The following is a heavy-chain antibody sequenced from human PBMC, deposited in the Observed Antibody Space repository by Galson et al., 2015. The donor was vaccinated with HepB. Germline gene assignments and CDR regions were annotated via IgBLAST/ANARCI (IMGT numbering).Heavy chain of an antibody. D-gene: IGHD4-23*01. CDR2: IRYDGSNK. CDR1: GFTFSSYG. V-gene: IGHV3-30*02. Sequence: SLRLSCAASGFTFSSYGMHWVRQAPGKGLEWVAFIRYDGSNKYYADSVKGRFTISRDNSKNTLYLQMNSLRAEDTAVYYCAKPSRGTTVVTYFDYWGQGTLVTVSS. CDR3: AKPSRGTTVVTYFDY. J-gene: IGHJ4*02.